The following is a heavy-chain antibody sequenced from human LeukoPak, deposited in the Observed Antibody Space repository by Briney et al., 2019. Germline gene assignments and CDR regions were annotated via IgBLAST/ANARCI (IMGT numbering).Heavy chain of an antibody. CDR3: ARGPYSGYEKAFDY. D-gene: IGHD5-12*01. V-gene: IGHV4-34*01. J-gene: IGHJ4*02. CDR1: GGSFRGYY. Sequence: SETLSLTCAVYGGSFRGYYWSWIRQPPGKGLEWIGEINHSGSTNYKPPPQSRVTIPVDTSKTQFPLKLSSVTAADTAVYYCARGPYSGYEKAFDYWGQGTLVTVSS. CDR2: INHSGST.